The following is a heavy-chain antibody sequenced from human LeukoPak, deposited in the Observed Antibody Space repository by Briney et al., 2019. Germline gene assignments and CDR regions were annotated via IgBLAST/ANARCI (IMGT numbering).Heavy chain of an antibody. CDR3: ARDSGTPDFDY. Sequence: ASVKVSCKASGYTFTSYGISWVRQAPGQGLEWMGWISAYNGNTNYAQKFQGRVTMTTDTSTSTAYMELRSLRPADTAVYYCARDSGTPDFDYWGQGTLVTVSS. CDR2: ISAYNGNT. V-gene: IGHV1-18*01. CDR1: GYTFTSYG. D-gene: IGHD2-15*01. J-gene: IGHJ4*02.